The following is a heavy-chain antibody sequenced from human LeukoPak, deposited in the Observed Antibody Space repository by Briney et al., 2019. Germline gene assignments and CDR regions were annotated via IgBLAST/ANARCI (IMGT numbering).Heavy chain of an antibody. CDR1: GYTFTSYG. CDR3: ARDNDYGDYVYFDY. V-gene: IGHV1-18*01. J-gene: IGHJ4*02. CDR2: ISAYNGNT. Sequence: ALVKVSCKASGYTFTSYGISWVRQAPGQGLEWMGWISAYNGNTNYAQKLQGRVTMTTDTSTSTAYMELRSLRSDDTAVYYCARDNDYGDYVYFDYWGQGTLVTVSS. D-gene: IGHD4-17*01.